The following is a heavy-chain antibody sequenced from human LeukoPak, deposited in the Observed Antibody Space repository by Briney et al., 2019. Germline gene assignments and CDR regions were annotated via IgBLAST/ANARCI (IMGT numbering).Heavy chain of an antibody. CDR2: IIPILGIA. D-gene: IGHD5-12*01. CDR1: GGTFSSYA. V-gene: IGHV1-69*04. J-gene: IGHJ4*02. Sequence: SVKVSCKASGGTFSSYAISWVRQAPGQGLEWMGRIIPILGIANYAQKFQGRATITADKSTSTAYMELSSLRSEDTAVYYCARSPNSGYELILYFDYWGQGTLVTVSS. CDR3: ARSPNSGYELILYFDY.